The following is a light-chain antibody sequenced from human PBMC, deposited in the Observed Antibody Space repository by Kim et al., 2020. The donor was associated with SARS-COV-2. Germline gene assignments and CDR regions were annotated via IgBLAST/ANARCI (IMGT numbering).Light chain of an antibody. CDR2: LKE. CDR3: NSRDSSGNHV. V-gene: IGLV3-19*01. J-gene: IGLJ3*02. Sequence: VALGQTVGITCQENRLGSGSGRGYRQKTGLAPELVMFLKEKWPSGIPARFSGSSSGNTASLTITGAQAEDEADNYCNSRDSSGNHVVGGGTKLTVL. CDR1: RLGSGS.